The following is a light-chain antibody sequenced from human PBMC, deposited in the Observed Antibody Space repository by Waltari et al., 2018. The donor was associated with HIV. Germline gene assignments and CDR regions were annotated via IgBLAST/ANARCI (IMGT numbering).Light chain of an antibody. CDR2: KNQ. CDR3: QSYDTSLSAWV. V-gene: IGLV1-40*03. Sequence: QSVLTQPPSISGAPGQRITVSCSGTSSNIGAGYDVHWYQQLPGTAPKLLLYKNQKRAPAVPDLFSGAKSDASAALAITGLQAADEGDYFCQSYDTSLSAWVFGGGTRLTVL. J-gene: IGLJ2*01. CDR1: SSNIGAGYD.